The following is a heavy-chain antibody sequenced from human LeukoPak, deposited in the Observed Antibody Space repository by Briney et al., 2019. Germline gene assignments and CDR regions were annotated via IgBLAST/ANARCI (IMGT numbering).Heavy chain of an antibody. CDR3: AKHPLTYYYGSSGYYLYYFDY. J-gene: IGHJ4*02. CDR1: GFTFSSYA. CDR2: ISGSGGST. V-gene: IGHV3-23*01. D-gene: IGHD3-22*01. Sequence: TRGSLRLSCAASGFTFSSYAMSWVRQAPGKGLEWVSAISGSGGSTYYADSVKGRFTISRDNSKNTLYLQMNSLRAEDTAVYYCAKHPLTYYYGSSGYYLYYFDYWGQGTLVTVSS.